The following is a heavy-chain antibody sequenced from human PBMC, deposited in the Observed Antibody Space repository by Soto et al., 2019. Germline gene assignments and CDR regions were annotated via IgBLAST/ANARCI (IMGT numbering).Heavy chain of an antibody. V-gene: IGHV3-30*18. J-gene: IGHJ4*02. CDR2: ISYDGSNK. D-gene: IGHD5-18*01. Sequence: GGSLRLSCAASGFTFSRYGMHWVRQAPGKGLEWVAVISYDGSNKYYADSVKGRFTISRDNSKNTLYLQMNSLRAEDTAVYYCAKRFKVDTGMGPHWCQGLLVTRSS. CDR3: AKRFKVDTGMGPH. CDR1: GFTFSRYG.